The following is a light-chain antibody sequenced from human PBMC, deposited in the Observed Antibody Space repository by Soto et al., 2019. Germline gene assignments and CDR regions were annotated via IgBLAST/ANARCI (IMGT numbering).Light chain of an antibody. Sequence: QSVLTQPASVSGSPGQSITISCTGTSSDVGAYNYVSWYQQHPGKAPKLMIYEVSNRPSGVSDRFSGSRSGNTASLTISGLQAGDESDYYCSSYTSSSTWVFGGGTKVTVL. CDR3: SSYTSSSTWV. V-gene: IGLV2-14*01. J-gene: IGLJ3*02. CDR1: SSDVGAYNY. CDR2: EVS.